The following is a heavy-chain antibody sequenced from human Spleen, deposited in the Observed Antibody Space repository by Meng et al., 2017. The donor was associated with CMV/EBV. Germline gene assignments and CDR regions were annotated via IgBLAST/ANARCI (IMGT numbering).Heavy chain of an antibody. V-gene: IGHV3-30*02. J-gene: IGHJ4*02. CDR1: GFTFSSYA. CDR3: AKDGYSGSYSIHFDY. CDR2: IRYDGSYK. Sequence: GESLKISCAASGFTFSSYAMSWVRQAPGKGLEWVAFIRYDGSYKYYADSVKGRFTIPRDNSKSTLFLQMNSLRTEDTAVYYCAKDGYSGSYSIHFDYWGQGMLVTLSS. D-gene: IGHD3-10*01.